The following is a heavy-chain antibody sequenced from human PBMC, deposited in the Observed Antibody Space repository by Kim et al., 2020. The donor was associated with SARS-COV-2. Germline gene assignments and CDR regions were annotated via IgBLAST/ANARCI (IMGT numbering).Heavy chain of an antibody. CDR3: ARGVPGHSKYYDSSGYYYYFDD. V-gene: IGHV4-59*01. CDR1: GGSISSYY. Sequence: SETLSLTCTVSGGSISSYYWSWIRQPPGKGLEWIGYIYYSGSTNYNPSLKSRVTISVDTSKNQFSLKLSPVTAADTAVDYCARGVPGHSKYYDSSGYYYYFDDWGQGTLVTVSS. CDR2: IYYSGST. J-gene: IGHJ4*02. D-gene: IGHD3-22*01.